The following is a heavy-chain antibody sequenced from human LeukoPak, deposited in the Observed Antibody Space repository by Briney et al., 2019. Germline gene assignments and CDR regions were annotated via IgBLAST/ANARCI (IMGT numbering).Heavy chain of an antibody. CDR2: IYSGGST. CDR1: GFTVSSNY. V-gene: IGHV3-66*02. Sequence: PGGSLRLSCAASGFTVSSNYMSWVRQAPGKGLEWVSVIYSGGSTYYADSVKGQFTISRDNSKNTLYLQMNSLRAEDTAVYYCARDGGWSALGYWGQGTLVTVSS. J-gene: IGHJ4*02. D-gene: IGHD6-19*01. CDR3: ARDGGWSALGY.